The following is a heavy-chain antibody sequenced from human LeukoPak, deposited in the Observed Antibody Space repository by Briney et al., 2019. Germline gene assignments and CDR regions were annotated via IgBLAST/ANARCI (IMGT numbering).Heavy chain of an antibody. CDR2: INPNSGGT. CDR1: GYTFTGYY. D-gene: IGHD2-8*01. V-gene: IGHV1-2*02. Sequence: SVKVSCKAAGYTFTGYYMHWVRQAPGQGLEWMGGINPNSGGTNSEKKFKGSVAMTTDTSISTASKELSRLRSEDPAVHSCARGPNKWLPNLPDSWGQGTLVTVSS. CDR3: ARGPNKWLPNLPDS. J-gene: IGHJ4*02.